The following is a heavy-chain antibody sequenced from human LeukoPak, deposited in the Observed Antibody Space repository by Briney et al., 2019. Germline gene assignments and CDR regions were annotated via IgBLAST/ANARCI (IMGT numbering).Heavy chain of an antibody. D-gene: IGHD2-2*01. Sequence: PGGSLRLSCAASGFTFSSYWISWVRQAPGKGLEWVANIKQDGSEKYYVDSVKGRFTISRDNAKNSLYLQMNSLRAEDTAVYYCARAHCSSTSCYPNNWFDPWGQGTLVTVSS. V-gene: IGHV3-7*01. J-gene: IGHJ5*02. CDR1: GFTFSSYW. CDR3: ARAHCSSTSCYPNNWFDP. CDR2: IKQDGSEK.